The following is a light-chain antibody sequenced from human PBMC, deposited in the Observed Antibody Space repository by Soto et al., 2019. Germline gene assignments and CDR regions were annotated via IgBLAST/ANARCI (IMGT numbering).Light chain of an antibody. V-gene: IGKV1-5*01. J-gene: IGKJ4*01. CDR2: DAS. Sequence: DIQMTQSPSTLSASVGDRVTITCRASQSISSWLAWYQQKPGKAPKLLIYDASSLASGVPSRFSGSGSGTEFTLTISSLQPDDFAPYYCQQYNSYALTFGGGTKVEIK. CDR3: QQYNSYALT. CDR1: QSISSW.